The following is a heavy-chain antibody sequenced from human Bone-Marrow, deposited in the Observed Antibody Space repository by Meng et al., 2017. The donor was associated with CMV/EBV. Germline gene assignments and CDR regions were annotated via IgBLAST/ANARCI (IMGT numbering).Heavy chain of an antibody. CDR2: ISYDGCNK. Sequence: GESLKISCAASGFTFSSYAMHWVRQAPGKGLEWVAVISYDGCNKYYADSVKGRFIISRDNSKNTLYLQMHSLRADDTAVYYCARGWVQLWLVLPPEAFDIWGQGTMVTVSS. CDR3: ARGWVQLWLVLPPEAFDI. V-gene: IGHV3-30*04. CDR1: GFTFSSYA. D-gene: IGHD5-18*01. J-gene: IGHJ3*02.